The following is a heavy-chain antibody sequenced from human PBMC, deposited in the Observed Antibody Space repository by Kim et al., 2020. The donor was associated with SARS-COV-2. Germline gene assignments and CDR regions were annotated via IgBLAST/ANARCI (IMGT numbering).Heavy chain of an antibody. D-gene: IGHD1-20*01. CDR3: ARMFVGISYNFDV. J-gene: IGHJ3*01. Sequence: SETLSLTCSVSGSSIGIGYYWAWVRQPPGRGLEWVGSISHGGHTNYNSSLLSRLTISVDTSKRLFSLMLTSVTAADTAVYYCARMFVGISYNFDVWGRG. CDR1: GSSIGIGYY. V-gene: IGHV4-38-2*01. CDR2: ISHGGHT.